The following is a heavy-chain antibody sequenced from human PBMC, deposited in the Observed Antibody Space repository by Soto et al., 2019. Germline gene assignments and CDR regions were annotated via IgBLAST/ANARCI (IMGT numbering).Heavy chain of an antibody. CDR2: ISYDGSNK. CDR3: ARGKGIVLMVYAMRGWFDP. CDR1: GFTFSSYA. J-gene: IGHJ5*02. Sequence: QVQLVESGGGVVQPGRSLRLSCAASGFTFSSYAMHWVRQAPGKGLEWVAVISYDGSNKYYADSVKGRFTISRDNSKNTLYLQMNSLRAEDTAVYYCARGKGIVLMVYAMRGWFDPWGQGTLVTVS. D-gene: IGHD2-8*01. V-gene: IGHV3-30-3*01.